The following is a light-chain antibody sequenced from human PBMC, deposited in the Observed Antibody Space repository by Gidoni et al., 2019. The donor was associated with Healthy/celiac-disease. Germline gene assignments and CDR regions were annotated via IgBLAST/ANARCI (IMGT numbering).Light chain of an antibody. CDR2: QDN. CDR3: QAWDSSTFYV. J-gene: IGLJ1*01. Sequence: SYELTPPPSVSVSPGQTANITCSGDKLGDKYACWFQQKPGQSPVLVIYQDNKRPSGIPERFSGSNSGKTATLTISGTQAMDEADYYCQAWDSSTFYVFGTGTKVTVL. V-gene: IGLV3-1*01. CDR1: KLGDKY.